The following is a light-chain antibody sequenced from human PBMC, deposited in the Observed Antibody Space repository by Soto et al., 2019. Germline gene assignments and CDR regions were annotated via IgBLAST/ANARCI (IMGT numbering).Light chain of an antibody. Sequence: SYELTQPPSVSVAPGKTARITCGGNNIGSKSVHWYQQKAGQAPILAMYYDSDRPSGIPERFSGSNSGNTATLTISTVEAGDEADYYCQVWGISSNHVIFGGGTKLTVL. CDR1: NIGSKS. CDR2: YDS. CDR3: QVWGISSNHVI. J-gene: IGLJ2*01. V-gene: IGLV3-21*04.